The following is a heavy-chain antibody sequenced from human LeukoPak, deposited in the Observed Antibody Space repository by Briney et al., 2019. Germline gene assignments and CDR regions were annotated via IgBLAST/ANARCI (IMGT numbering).Heavy chain of an antibody. Sequence: GESLKISCKGSTYTFTSYWVVWVRQMPGRGLEWMGIIHPGDSDTRYSPSFQGQVTISADKSISTAYLQWSSLKASDTAMYYCARHYVAGWTYSFDYWGQGTLVTVSS. V-gene: IGHV5-51*01. CDR1: TYTFTSYW. CDR3: ARHYVAGWTYSFDY. CDR2: IHPGDSDT. J-gene: IGHJ4*02. D-gene: IGHD2-15*01.